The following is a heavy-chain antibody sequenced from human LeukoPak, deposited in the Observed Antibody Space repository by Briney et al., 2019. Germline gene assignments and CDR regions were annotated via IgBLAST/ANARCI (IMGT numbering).Heavy chain of an antibody. CDR1: GYTFTSYY. V-gene: IGHV1-46*03. J-gene: IGHJ4*02. CDR2: INPSGGST. D-gene: IGHD3-22*01. Sequence: ASVKVSCKASGYTFTSYYTHWVRQAPGQGLEWMGIINPSGGSTSYAQKFQGRVTMTRDTSTSTVYMELSSLRSEDTAVYYCARDASPIRYYDSSTTTFDYWGQGTLVTVSS. CDR3: ARDASPIRYYDSSTTTFDY.